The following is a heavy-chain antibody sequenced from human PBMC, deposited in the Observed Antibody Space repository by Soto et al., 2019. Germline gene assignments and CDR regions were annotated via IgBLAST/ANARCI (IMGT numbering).Heavy chain of an antibody. D-gene: IGHD5-18*01. J-gene: IGHJ6*02. V-gene: IGHV1-18*01. Sequence: GASVKVSCKASGYTFISYGISWVRQAPGQGLEWMGRINSYNENTNYVQRLQGRVTMTTDTSTSTAYMELRSLISDDTAVYYCARLDSAMVTYGLDVWGQGTTVTVSS. CDR1: GYTFISYG. CDR2: INSYNENT. CDR3: ARLDSAMVTYGLDV.